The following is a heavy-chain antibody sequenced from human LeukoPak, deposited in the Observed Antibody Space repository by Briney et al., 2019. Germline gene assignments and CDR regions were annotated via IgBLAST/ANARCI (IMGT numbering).Heavy chain of an antibody. V-gene: IGHV3-23*01. J-gene: IGHJ4*02. CDR2: ISGSGSNT. CDR1: GFTFSSYA. D-gene: IGHD3-10*01. CDR3: AKGFQSFGSGSYSDY. Sequence: GGSLRLSCATSGFTFSSYAMSWVRQTPGKTLEWVSSISGSGSNTFYADSVKGRFPISRDNSKNSLYLQMNSLRAENTAVYYCAKGFQSFGSGSYSDYWGQGTLVTVSS.